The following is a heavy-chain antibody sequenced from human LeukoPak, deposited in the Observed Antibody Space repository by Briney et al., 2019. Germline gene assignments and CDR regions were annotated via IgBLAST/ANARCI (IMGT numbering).Heavy chain of an antibody. J-gene: IGHJ4*02. CDR2: ISYDGRNK. V-gene: IGHV3-30*18. D-gene: IGHD3-22*01. CDR3: AKDMYYDSSGPVFDY. Sequence: GGSLRLSCAASGFTFNSFGMHWVRQAPGKGLEWLAVISYDGRNKYYADSVKGRFTISRDTSKNTLYLQMNSPRAEDTAVYYCAKDMYYDSSGPVFDYWGQGTLVTVSS. CDR1: GFTFNSFG.